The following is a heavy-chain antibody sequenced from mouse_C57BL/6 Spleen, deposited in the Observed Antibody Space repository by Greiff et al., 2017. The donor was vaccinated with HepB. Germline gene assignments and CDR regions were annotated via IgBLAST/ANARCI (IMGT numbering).Heavy chain of an antibody. CDR1: GYTFTDYE. CDR3: TPFITTVVARWYFDV. Sequence: QVQLQQSGAELVRPGASVTLSCKASGYTFTDYEMHWVKQTPVHGLEWIGAIDPETGGTAYNQKFKGKAILTADKSSSTAYMELRSLTSEDSAVYYCTPFITTVVARWYFDVWGTGTTVTVSS. J-gene: IGHJ1*03. V-gene: IGHV1-15*01. D-gene: IGHD1-1*01. CDR2: IDPETGGT.